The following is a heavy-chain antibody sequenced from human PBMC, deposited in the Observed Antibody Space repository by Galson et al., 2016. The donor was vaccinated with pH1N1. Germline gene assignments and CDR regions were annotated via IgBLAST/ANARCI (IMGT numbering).Heavy chain of an antibody. CDR1: GFIFRNYA. Sequence: SLRLSCAASGFIFRNYAMSWVRQAPGKGLEWVSLIYSRGNTYYADSVKGRFTISRDSSKNTVYLQMNSLRADDTAVYYCARDRGEPWGQGTLVTVSS. J-gene: IGHJ4*02. CDR2: IYSRGNT. D-gene: IGHD3-16*01. CDR3: ARDRGEP. V-gene: IGHV3-53*01.